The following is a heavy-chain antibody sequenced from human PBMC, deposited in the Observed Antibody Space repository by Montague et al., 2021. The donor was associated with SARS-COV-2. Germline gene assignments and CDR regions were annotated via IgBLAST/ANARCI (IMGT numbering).Heavy chain of an antibody. CDR1: GGSFGDDH. Sequence: TLSLTCAVYGGSFGDDHWSWIRQPPGKGLEWIGDIKQSGSTNYNPSLKSRGTISVDTSKNQFSLKLTSVTAADTAVYFCARGHLSVSMIVVVFTSASYYFDYWGQGAQVTVSS. D-gene: IGHD3-22*01. J-gene: IGHJ4*02. CDR3: ARGHLSVSMIVVVFTSASYYFDY. CDR2: IKQSGST. V-gene: IGHV4-34*01.